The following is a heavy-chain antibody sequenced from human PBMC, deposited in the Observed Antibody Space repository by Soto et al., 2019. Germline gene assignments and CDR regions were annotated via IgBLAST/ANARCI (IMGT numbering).Heavy chain of an antibody. D-gene: IGHD6-19*01. J-gene: IGHJ5*02. CDR1: GFTFSSYA. CDR2: ISYDGSNK. CDR3: ARDIPSPIAVATYNWFYP. V-gene: IGHV3-30-3*01. Sequence: QVQLVESGEGVVQPGRSLRLSCAASGFTFSSYAMHWVSQAPGKGLEWVAVISYDGSNKYYADSVKGRFTISRDNSKNTLYLQMNSLRAEDTAVYYCARDIPSPIAVATYNWFYPWGQGTLVTVSS.